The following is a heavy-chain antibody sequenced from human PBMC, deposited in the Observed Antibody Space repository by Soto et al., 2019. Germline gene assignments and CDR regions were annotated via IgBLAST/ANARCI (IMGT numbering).Heavy chain of an antibody. J-gene: IGHJ6*02. V-gene: IGHV3-23*01. Sequence: RLSCAAPGFTFSSYAMSWVRQAPGKGLEWVSAISGSGGSTYYADSVKGRFTISRDNSKNTLYLQMNSLRAEDTAVYYCAKDPRPKADYYGMDVWGQGTTVTVSS. CDR2: ISGSGGST. CDR1: GFTFSSYA. CDR3: AKDPRPKADYYGMDV.